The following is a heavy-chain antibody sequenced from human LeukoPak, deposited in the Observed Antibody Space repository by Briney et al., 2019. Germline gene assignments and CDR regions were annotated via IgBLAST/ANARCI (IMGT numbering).Heavy chain of an antibody. CDR3: ARHPLVYPEFDP. CDR1: GYGFTSYW. Sequence: GGALLISFEGSGYGFTSYWRSWVRQIPGKGLEWMGRIDPSDSYANYSPSFQGHVTISADKSISTAYLRWSSLKASDTAMYYCARHPLVYPEFDPWGQGTLVTVSS. J-gene: IGHJ5*02. D-gene: IGHD1-14*01. CDR2: IDPSDSYA. V-gene: IGHV5-10-1*01.